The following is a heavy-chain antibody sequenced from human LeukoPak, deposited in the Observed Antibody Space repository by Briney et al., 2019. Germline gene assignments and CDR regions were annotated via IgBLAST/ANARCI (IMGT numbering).Heavy chain of an antibody. V-gene: IGHV4-39*07. CDR1: GGSIRSSYYY. D-gene: IGHD3-16*01. CDR2: IYDSGST. CDR3: ARGLGANYYYYGMDV. J-gene: IGHJ6*02. Sequence: SETLSLTCTVSGGSIRSSYYYWGWIRQPPGKGLEWIGSIYDSGSTNYNPSLKSRVTISVDTSKNQFSLKLSSVTAADTAVYYCARGLGANYYYYGMDVWGQGTTVTVSS.